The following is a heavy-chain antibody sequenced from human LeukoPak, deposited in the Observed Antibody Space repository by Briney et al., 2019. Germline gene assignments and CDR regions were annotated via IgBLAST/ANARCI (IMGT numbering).Heavy chain of an antibody. D-gene: IGHD2-15*01. CDR2: IYYSGST. J-gene: IGHJ6*03. CDR3: ARSVEGYCRGGSCYYYSYYMDV. Sequence: SETLSLTCTVSGGSISSYYWSWIRQPPGKGLEWIGYIYYSGSTNYNPSLKSRVTISVDTSKNQFSLKLSSVTAADTAVYYCARSVEGYCRGGSCYYYSYYMDVWGKGTTATVSS. CDR1: GGSISSYY. V-gene: IGHV4-59*01.